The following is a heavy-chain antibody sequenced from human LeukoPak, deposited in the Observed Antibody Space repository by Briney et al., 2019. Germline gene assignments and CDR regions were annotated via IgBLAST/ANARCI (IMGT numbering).Heavy chain of an antibody. CDR3: VRGGIRVSGIDAFDI. CDR1: GFTYSNYD. V-gene: IGHV3-13*01. D-gene: IGHD5/OR15-5a*01. Sequence: GGSLSLSCAASGFTYSNYDMHCVRQGPGGGLEWFLAIGIADDTHYADSAKGRFTISRENARNSLYLQINSLRDGDTAVYYCVRGGIRVSGIDAFDIWGQGTVVTVSS. J-gene: IGHJ3*02. CDR2: IGIADDT.